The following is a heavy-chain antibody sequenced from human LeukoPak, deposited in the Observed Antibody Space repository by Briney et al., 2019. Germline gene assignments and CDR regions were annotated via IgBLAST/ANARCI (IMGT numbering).Heavy chain of an antibody. J-gene: IGHJ6*03. CDR3: ARLPRCSGGSCYSDYYYYMDV. CDR2: IYYSGST. V-gene: IGHV4-59*04. CDR1: GGSISSYD. D-gene: IGHD2-15*01. Sequence: SETLSLTCTVSGGSISSYDWSWIRQPPGKGREWIGYIYYSGSTYYNPSLKSRVTISVDTSKNQFSLKLSSVTAADTAVYYCARLPRCSGGSCYSDYYYYMDVWGKGTTVTISS.